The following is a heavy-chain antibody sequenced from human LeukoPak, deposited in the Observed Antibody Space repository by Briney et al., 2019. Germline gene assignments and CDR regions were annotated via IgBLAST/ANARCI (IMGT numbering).Heavy chain of an antibody. D-gene: IGHD5-24*01. Sequence: SETLSLTCTVSGGSISSYYWSWIRQPPGKGLEWIGYIYYSGSINYNPSLKSRVTISVDTSKNQFSLKLSSVTAADTAVYYCARLPRNRDGYNPFDYWGQGTLVTVSS. V-gene: IGHV4-59*08. CDR1: GGSISSYY. CDR3: ARLPRNRDGYNPFDY. J-gene: IGHJ4*02. CDR2: IYYSGSI.